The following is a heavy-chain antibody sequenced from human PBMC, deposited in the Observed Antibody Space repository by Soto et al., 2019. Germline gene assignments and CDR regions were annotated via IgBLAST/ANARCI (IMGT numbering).Heavy chain of an antibody. J-gene: IGHJ4*02. V-gene: IGHV1-46*03. Sequence: GASVKVSCKASGYTFTSYYMHWVRQAPGQGLEWMGIINPSGGSTSYAQKFQGRVTMTRDTSTSTVYMELSGLRSDYTAVYYCSRVDPGETSPFDHWGQGTLVTVSS. CDR3: SRVDPGETSPFDH. CDR2: INPSGGST. D-gene: IGHD3-10*01. CDR1: GYTFTSYY.